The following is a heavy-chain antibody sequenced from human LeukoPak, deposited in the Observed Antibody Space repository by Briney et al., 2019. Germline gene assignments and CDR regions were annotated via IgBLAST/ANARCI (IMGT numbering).Heavy chain of an antibody. CDR2: IYYSGST. CDR1: GGSISSGGYY. J-gene: IGHJ6*02. Sequence: PSQTLSLTCTLSGGSISSGGYYWSWIRQHPGKGLEWIGYIYYSGSTYYNPSLKSRVTISVDTSKNQFSLKLSSVTAADTAVYYCARSYDSRGYFYYGMDVWGRGTTVTVSS. V-gene: IGHV4-31*03. D-gene: IGHD3-22*01. CDR3: ARSYDSRGYFYYGMDV.